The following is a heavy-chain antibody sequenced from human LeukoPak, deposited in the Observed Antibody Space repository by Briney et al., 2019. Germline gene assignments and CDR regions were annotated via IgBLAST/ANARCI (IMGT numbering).Heavy chain of an antibody. D-gene: IGHD5-18*01. CDR3: AKDSASYGRFDY. CDR1: GFTFTNYA. J-gene: IGHJ4*02. Sequence: GGSLRLSCAASGFTFTNYAKSWVRQAPGKGLEWVSVISGSGSSTYYADSVKGRFTISRDDSKNTLYLQMNSLRAEDTAVYFCAKDSASYGRFDYWGQGTLVTVSS. CDR2: ISGSGSST. V-gene: IGHV3-23*01.